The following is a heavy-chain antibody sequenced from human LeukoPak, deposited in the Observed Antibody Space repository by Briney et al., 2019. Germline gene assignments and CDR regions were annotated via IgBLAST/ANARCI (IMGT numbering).Heavy chain of an antibody. V-gene: IGHV4-4*07. CDR1: GGSISSYY. J-gene: IGHJ4*02. CDR3: ARDSDEDYGDNDY. Sequence: PSETLSLTCTVSGGSISSYYWSWIRQPAGKGLEWIGRIYISGSGSTNYNPSLKSRVTMSVDTSKNQFSLKLSSVTAADTAVYYCARDSDEDYGDNDYWGQGTLVTVSS. CDR2: IYISGSGST. D-gene: IGHD4-17*01.